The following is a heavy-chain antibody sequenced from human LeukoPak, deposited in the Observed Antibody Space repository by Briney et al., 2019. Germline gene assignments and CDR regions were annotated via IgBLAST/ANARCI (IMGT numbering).Heavy chain of an antibody. CDR3: ARELYYYGSGSYYNTGGSDY. Sequence: GSSVKVSCKASGGTFSSYAISWVRQAPGQGLEWMGRIIPIFGTANYAQKFQGRVTITTDESTSTAYMELSSLRSEDTAVYYCARELYYYGSGSYYNTGGSDYWGQGTLVTVSS. D-gene: IGHD3-10*01. J-gene: IGHJ4*02. CDR1: GGTFSSYA. V-gene: IGHV1-69*05. CDR2: IIPIFGTA.